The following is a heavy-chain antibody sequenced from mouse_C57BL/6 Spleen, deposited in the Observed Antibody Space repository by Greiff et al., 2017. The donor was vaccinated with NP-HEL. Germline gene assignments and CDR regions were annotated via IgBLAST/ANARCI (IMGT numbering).Heavy chain of an antibody. D-gene: IGHD1-1*01. Sequence: QVTLKESGPGILQSSQTLSLTCSFSGFSLSTSGMGVSWIRQPSGKGLEWLAHIYWDDDKRYNPSLKSRLTISKDTSRNQVFLKITSVDTADTATYYCARRVITTVVDAMDYWGQGTSVTVSS. V-gene: IGHV8-12*01. J-gene: IGHJ4*01. CDR1: GFSLSTSGMG. CDR3: ARRVITTVVDAMDY. CDR2: IYWDDDK.